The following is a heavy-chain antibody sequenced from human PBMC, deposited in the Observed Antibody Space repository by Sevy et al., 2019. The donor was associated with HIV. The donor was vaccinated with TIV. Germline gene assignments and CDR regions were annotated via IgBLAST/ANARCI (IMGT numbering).Heavy chain of an antibody. J-gene: IGHJ3*02. CDR3: ARRNDFDI. CDR1: GGSINSDH. Sequence: SETPSLTCTVSGGSINSDHRNWIRQPPGKGLEWIGYVYYTGGTNYNPSLKNRVTISVDRTKNQFSLKLTSVTAADTAVYYCARRNDFDIWGQGTMVTVSS. CDR2: VYYTGGT. V-gene: IGHV4-59*08.